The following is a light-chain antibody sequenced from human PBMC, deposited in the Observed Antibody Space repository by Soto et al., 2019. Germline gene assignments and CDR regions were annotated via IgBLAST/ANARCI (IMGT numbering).Light chain of an antibody. CDR1: SSNVGNNY. CDR3: AAWDGRLSGVV. V-gene: IGLV1-47*01. Sequence: QSVLTQPPSASGTPGQRVTISCSGTSSNVGNNYVSWYHQLPGTAPKLLIYRNNQRPSGVPDRFSGSKSGTSASLAISGLRSEDEADYYCAAWDGRLSGVVFGGGTKLTVL. J-gene: IGLJ2*01. CDR2: RNN.